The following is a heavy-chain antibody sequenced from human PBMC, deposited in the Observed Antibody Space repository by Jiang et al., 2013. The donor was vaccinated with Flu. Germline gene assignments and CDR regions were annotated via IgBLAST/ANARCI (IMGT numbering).Heavy chain of an antibody. CDR2: IIPILGIA. CDR1: FSSYT. J-gene: IGHJ4*02. D-gene: IGHD3-10*01. Sequence: FSSYTISWVRQAPGQGLEWMGRIIPILGIANYAQKFQGRVTITADKSTSTAYMELSSLRSEDTAVYYCARGRGSWFYWGQGTLVTVSS. CDR3: ARGRGSWFY. V-gene: IGHV1-69*02.